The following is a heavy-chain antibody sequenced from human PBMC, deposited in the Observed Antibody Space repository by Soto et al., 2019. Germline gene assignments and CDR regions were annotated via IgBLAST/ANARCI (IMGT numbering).Heavy chain of an antibody. D-gene: IGHD3-10*01. CDR2: ISVSGGST. J-gene: IGHJ4*02. CDR3: VKDPTVGGSGSYLADY. CDR1: GFTFSSYA. V-gene: IGHV3-23*01. Sequence: GGSLRLSCAASGFTFSSYAMSWVRQAPGKGLEWVSAISVSGGSTYYADSVKGRFTISRDNSKNTLYLQMNSLRAEDTAVYYCVKDPTVGGSGSYLADYWGQGTLVTVSS.